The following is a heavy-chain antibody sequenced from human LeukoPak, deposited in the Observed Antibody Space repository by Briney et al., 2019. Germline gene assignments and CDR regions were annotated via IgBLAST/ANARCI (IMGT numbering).Heavy chain of an antibody. Sequence: SETLSLTCTVSGGSISSSSYYWGWIRQPPGKGLEWIGSIYYSGSTYYNPSLKSRVTISVDTSKNQFSLKLSSVTAADTAVYYCAGQGVTTHPVSFDYWGQGTLVTVSS. CDR1: GGSISSSSYY. D-gene: IGHD4-17*01. CDR3: AGQGVTTHPVSFDY. V-gene: IGHV4-39*01. J-gene: IGHJ4*02. CDR2: IYYSGST.